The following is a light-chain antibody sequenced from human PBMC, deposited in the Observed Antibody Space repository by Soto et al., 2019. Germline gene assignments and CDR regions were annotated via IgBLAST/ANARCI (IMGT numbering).Light chain of an antibody. CDR2: EVN. V-gene: IGLV2-8*01. J-gene: IGLJ2*01. CDR3: SSYAGSKNFIL. Sequence: QSALTQPPSASGSPGQSVTISCTGTTSDVGGYNYVSWYQLHPGKVPKLIISEVNKRPSWVPDRFSGAKSGSTASLTVSGLQAEDEADYFCSSYAGSKNFILFGGGPKVTVL. CDR1: TSDVGGYNY.